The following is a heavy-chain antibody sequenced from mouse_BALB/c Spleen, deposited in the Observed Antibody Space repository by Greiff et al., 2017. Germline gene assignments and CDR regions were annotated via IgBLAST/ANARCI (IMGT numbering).Heavy chain of an antibody. CDR1: GYTFTSYY. CDR2: INPSNGGT. V-gene: IGHV1S81*02. CDR3: NANYYGSNWYFDV. J-gene: IGHJ1*01. Sequence: VQLQQSGAELVKPGASVKLSCKASGYTFTSYYMYWVKQRPGQGLEWIGEINPSNGGTNFNEKFKSKATLTVDKSSSTAYMQLSSLTSEDSAVYYCNANYYGSNWYFDVWGAGTTVTVSS. D-gene: IGHD1-1*01.